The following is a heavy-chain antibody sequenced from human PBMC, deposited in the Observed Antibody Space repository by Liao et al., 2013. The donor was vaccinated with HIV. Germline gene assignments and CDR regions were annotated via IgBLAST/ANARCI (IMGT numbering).Heavy chain of an antibody. V-gene: IGHV4-39*07. CDR3: AREIRLDNWFDP. CDR1: GGSISSGSYY. J-gene: IGHJ5*02. Sequence: QLQLQESGPGLVKPSETLSLTCTVSGGSISSGSYYWGWIRQPPGKGLEWIGSIYYSGSTYYNASLKSRVTISVDTSKNQLSLKLSSVTAADTAVYFCAREIRLDNWFDPGSREPWSTVS. D-gene: IGHD6-19*01. CDR2: IYYSGST.